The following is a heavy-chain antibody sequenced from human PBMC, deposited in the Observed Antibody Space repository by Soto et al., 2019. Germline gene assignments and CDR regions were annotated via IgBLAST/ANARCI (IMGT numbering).Heavy chain of an antibody. Sequence: ASVKVSCKASGYTFTSYGISWVRQAPGQGLEWMGWISAYNGNTNYAQKLQGRVTMTTDTSTSTAYMELRSLRSDDTAVYYRARDMGYSSSPNWFDPWGQGTLVTVSS. V-gene: IGHV1-18*04. CDR3: ARDMGYSSSPNWFDP. CDR1: GYTFTSYG. D-gene: IGHD6-13*01. CDR2: ISAYNGNT. J-gene: IGHJ5*02.